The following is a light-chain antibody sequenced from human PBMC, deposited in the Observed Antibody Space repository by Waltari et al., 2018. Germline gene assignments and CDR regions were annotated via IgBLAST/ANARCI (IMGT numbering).Light chain of an antibody. J-gene: IGKJ2*01. Sequence: DIQMTQSPSTLSTSVGDRVSITCRASQSIDSWLVWYQQKPGKAPKLLIYKASSLESGVPSRFSGSGSGTEFTLTSSSLQPDDSATYYCQRYKSYPFTFGQGTKLEIK. CDR2: KAS. V-gene: IGKV1-5*03. CDR1: QSIDSW. CDR3: QRYKSYPFT.